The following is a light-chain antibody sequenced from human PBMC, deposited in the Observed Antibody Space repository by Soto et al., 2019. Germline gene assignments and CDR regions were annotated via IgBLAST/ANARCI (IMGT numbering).Light chain of an antibody. CDR1: QGISTY. V-gene: IGKV1-17*01. J-gene: IGKJ5*01. Sequence: DIQMTQSPSSLSESAGDRVTITCRASQGISTYLNWYQQKPGKAPKLLIYAASSLQSGVPSRFSGSGSGTEFTLTISSLQPEDFATYYCLQHNSYPPTFGQGTRLEIK. CDR2: AAS. CDR3: LQHNSYPPT.